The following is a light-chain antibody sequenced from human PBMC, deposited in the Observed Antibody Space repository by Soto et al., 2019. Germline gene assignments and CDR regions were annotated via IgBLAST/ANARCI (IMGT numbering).Light chain of an antibody. V-gene: IGKV1-9*01. CDR2: AAS. J-gene: IGKJ5*01. Sequence: DIQLTQSPSFLSASVGDRVTITCRASQGISSFLAWYQQKPGRAPNLLIYAASSLQSGVPSRFSGSGSGTDFTLTISSLQPEDFATYYCQRLSSYPITFGQGTRLEIK. CDR1: QGISSF. CDR3: QRLSSYPIT.